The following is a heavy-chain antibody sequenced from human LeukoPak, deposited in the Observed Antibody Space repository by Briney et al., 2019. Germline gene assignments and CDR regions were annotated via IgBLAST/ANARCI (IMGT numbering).Heavy chain of an antibody. Sequence: SETLSLTCAVSGGSTSSGGYSWSWIRQPPGKGLEWIGYIYHSGSTYYNPSLKSRVTISVDRSKNQFSLKLSSVTAADTAVYYCASIRTTVTTLAFDYWGQGTLVTVSS. V-gene: IGHV4-30-2*01. CDR2: IYHSGST. CDR3: ASIRTTVTTLAFDY. J-gene: IGHJ4*02. D-gene: IGHD4-17*01. CDR1: GGSTSSGGYS.